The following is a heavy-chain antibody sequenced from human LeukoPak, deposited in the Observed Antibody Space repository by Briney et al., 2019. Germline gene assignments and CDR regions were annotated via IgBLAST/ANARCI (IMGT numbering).Heavy chain of an antibody. CDR1: GYTFASYG. CDR2: ISIYSGNT. Sequence: ASVRVSCKASGYTFASYGISWVRQAPGQGLEWMGWISIYSGNTDYAQNLQGRITVTADTSANTAYMELRSLTSDDTAVYYCAREGYYYDSSGFFDYWGQGTLVTVSS. D-gene: IGHD3-22*01. V-gene: IGHV1-18*01. J-gene: IGHJ4*02. CDR3: AREGYYYDSSGFFDY.